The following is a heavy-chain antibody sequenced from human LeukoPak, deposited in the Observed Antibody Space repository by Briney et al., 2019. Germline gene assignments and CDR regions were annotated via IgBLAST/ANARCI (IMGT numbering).Heavy chain of an antibody. CDR1: GFTFSSYA. CDR3: ARAQLWLLKYYYYYMDV. Sequence: GGSLRLSCAASGFTFSSYAMHWVRQAPGKGLEWVAVISYDGSNKYYADSVKGRFTISRDNSKNTLYLQMNSLRAEDTAVYYCARAQLWLLKYYYYYMDVWGKGTTVTVSS. D-gene: IGHD5-18*01. J-gene: IGHJ6*03. CDR2: ISYDGSNK. V-gene: IGHV3-30*04.